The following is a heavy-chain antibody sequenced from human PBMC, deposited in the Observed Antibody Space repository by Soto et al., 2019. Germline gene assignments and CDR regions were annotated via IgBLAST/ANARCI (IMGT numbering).Heavy chain of an antibody. CDR1: GYIFVNYG. J-gene: IGHJ6*02. D-gene: IGHD3-16*01. CDR2: ISPYTGNT. V-gene: IGHV1-18*01. Sequence: QVQLVQSGDEVKKPGASVKVSCKASGYIFVNYGIAWVRQAPGQGLEWMGWISPYTGNTHSATKVQGRLTMTTDTSASTAYMDLGSLTSGDPAVYYCVMVDNYVTPTPQDVWGQGPTVTVSS. CDR3: VMVDNYVTPTPQDV.